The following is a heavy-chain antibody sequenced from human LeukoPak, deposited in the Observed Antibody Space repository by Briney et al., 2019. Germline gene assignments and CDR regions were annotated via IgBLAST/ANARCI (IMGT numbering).Heavy chain of an antibody. CDR3: ARDTYYYDTLDAFDI. CDR2: ISSSSSTI. Sequence: GGSLRLSCAASGFTFSSYEMNWVRQAPGKGLEWVSYISSSSSTIYYADSVKGRFTISRDNAKNSLYLQMNSLRDEDTAVYYCARDTYYYDTLDAFDIWGQGTMVTVSS. V-gene: IGHV3-48*02. D-gene: IGHD3-22*01. CDR1: GFTFSSYE. J-gene: IGHJ3*02.